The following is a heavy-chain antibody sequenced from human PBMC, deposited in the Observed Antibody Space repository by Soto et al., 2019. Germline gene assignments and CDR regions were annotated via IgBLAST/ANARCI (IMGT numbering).Heavy chain of an antibody. V-gene: IGHV3-30*04. Sequence: QVQLVESGGGVVQPGRSLRLSCAASGFTLSNYAMYWVRQAPGKGLEWLALISYDGTNKYDADSVKGRFTISRDNSKNTVTVQMNSLRGEDTAIYYCARARGYCTGGACYSPVTATHSAIDVCGQGTTVTVYS. CDR2: ISYDGTNK. CDR3: ARARGYCTGGACYSPVTATHSAIDV. D-gene: IGHD2-8*02. CDR1: GFTLSNYA. J-gene: IGHJ6*02.